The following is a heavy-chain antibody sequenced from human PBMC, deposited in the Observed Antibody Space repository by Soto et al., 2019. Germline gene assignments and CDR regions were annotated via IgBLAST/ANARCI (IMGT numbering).Heavy chain of an antibody. CDR3: ARGGYYYDSSGLPYYYGMDV. J-gene: IGHJ6*02. CDR2: IYYSGST. CDR1: GGSISSGGYY. Sequence: SETLSVTCTVSGGSISSGGYYWSWIRQHPGKGLEWIGYIYYSGSTYYNPSLKSRVTISVDTSKNQFSLKLSSVTAADTAVYYCARGGYYYDSSGLPYYYGMDVWGQMTTVTLS. V-gene: IGHV4-31*03. D-gene: IGHD3-22*01.